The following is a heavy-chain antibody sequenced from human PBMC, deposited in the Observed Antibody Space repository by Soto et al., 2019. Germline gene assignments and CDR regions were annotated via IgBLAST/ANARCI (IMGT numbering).Heavy chain of an antibody. Sequence: QVQLVESGGGVVQPGRSLRLSCAASGFTFSSYGMHWVRQAPGKGLEWVAVISYDGSNKYYADSVKGRFTISRDNSKNTLYLQMNSLRAEDTAVYYCAKASYTYFDYWGQGTLVTVSS. J-gene: IGHJ4*02. V-gene: IGHV3-30*18. D-gene: IGHD2-2*02. CDR1: GFTFSSYG. CDR3: AKASYTYFDY. CDR2: ISYDGSNK.